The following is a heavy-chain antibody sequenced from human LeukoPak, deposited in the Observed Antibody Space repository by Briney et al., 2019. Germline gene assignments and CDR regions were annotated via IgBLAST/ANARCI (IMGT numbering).Heavy chain of an antibody. V-gene: IGHV1-69*13. CDR1: GGTFSSYA. J-gene: IGHJ5*02. CDR2: IIPIFGTA. CDR3: ARVLGSPNYYDSSGYYPMNWFDP. Sequence: SVKVSCKASGGTFSSYAISWVRQAPGQGLEWMGGIIPIFGTANYAQKFQGRVTITADESTSTAYMELSSLRSEDTAVYYCARVLGSPNYYDSSGYYPMNWFDPWGQGTLVTVSS. D-gene: IGHD3-22*01.